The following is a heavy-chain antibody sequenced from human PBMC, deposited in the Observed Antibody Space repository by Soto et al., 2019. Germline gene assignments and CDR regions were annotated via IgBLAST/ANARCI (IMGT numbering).Heavy chain of an antibody. CDR3: ARDTAMVKDGMDV. J-gene: IGHJ6*02. CDR1: GFTFSDYY. Sequence: GGSLRLSCAASGFTFSDYYMSWIRQAPGKGLEWVSYISSSGSTIYYADSVKGRFTISRDDAKNSLYLQMNSLRAEDTAVYYCARDTAMVKDGMDVWGQGTTVTVSS. CDR2: ISSSGSTI. V-gene: IGHV3-11*01. D-gene: IGHD5-18*01.